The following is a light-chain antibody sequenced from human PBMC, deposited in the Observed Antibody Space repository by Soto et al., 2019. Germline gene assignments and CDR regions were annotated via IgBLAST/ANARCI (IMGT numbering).Light chain of an antibody. CDR2: EVN. J-gene: IGLJ1*01. CDR3: CSYAGGSALYV. CDR1: SSDVGTYNL. Sequence: QSARTQPASVSGSPGKSITISCTGTSSDVGTYNLVSWYQQYPGKAPKLILYEVNKRPSGVSNRFSGSKSGNSASLTISGLQAEDETVYYCCSYAGGSALYVFGTGTKVTVL. V-gene: IGLV2-23*02.